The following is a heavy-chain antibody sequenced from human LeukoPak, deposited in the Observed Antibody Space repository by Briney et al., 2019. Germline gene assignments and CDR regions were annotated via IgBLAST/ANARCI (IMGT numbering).Heavy chain of an antibody. V-gene: IGHV3-74*01. CDR2: IDSDGNIT. CDR3: ARISYDSSGYYDY. D-gene: IGHD3-22*01. J-gene: IGHJ4*02. Sequence: GGSLRLSCAASGFTFSSYYIHWVRQAPGKGLVWVSRIDSDGNITTYADSVKGRFTISRDNAKNTLYLQMNSLRAEDTAVYYCARISYDSSGYYDYWGQGTLVTVSS. CDR1: GFTFSSYY.